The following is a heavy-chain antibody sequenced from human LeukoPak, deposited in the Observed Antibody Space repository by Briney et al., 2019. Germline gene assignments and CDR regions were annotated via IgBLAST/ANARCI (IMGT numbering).Heavy chain of an antibody. CDR3: AKDPRYCTSTSCYGDDAFDI. V-gene: IGHV3-23*01. CDR2: ISGSGVST. CDR1: GFTFSSYA. J-gene: IGHJ3*02. D-gene: IGHD2-2*01. Sequence: TGGSLRLSCAASGFTFSSYAMTWVRQAPGKGLEWVSAISGSGVSTYYADSVKGRFTISRDNSKNTLYLQLSSLRAEDTAVYYCAKDPRYCTSTSCYGDDAFDIWGQGTMVTVSS.